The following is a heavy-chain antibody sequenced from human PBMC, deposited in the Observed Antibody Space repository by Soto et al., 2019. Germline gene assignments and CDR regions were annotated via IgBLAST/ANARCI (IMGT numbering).Heavy chain of an antibody. CDR2: IYYSGST. D-gene: IGHD4-17*01. V-gene: IGHV4-59*01. J-gene: IGHJ4*02. Sequence: SETLSLTCTVSGGSISSYYWSWIRQPPGKGLEWIGSIYYSGSTNYSPSLKSRVTISVDTSKNQFSLKLSSVTAADTAVYYCARTYGDYVFDYWGQGTLVTVSS. CDR1: GGSISSYY. CDR3: ARTYGDYVFDY.